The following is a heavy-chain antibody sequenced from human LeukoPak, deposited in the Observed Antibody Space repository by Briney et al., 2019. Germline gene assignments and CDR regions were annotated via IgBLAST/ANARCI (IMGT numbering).Heavy chain of an antibody. D-gene: IGHD6-6*01. J-gene: IGHJ5*01. Sequence: GGSLRLSCVASGFTFSSYGMSWVRQAPVKRLEWVSAVSGSGDATYYADSVKGRFTISRDNSENTLYLQMDSLRAEDTAVYYSAKLRVLSSSSENNWFDSWGQGTLVTVYS. CDR2: VSGSGDAT. V-gene: IGHV3-23*01. CDR3: AKLRVLSSSSENNWFDS. CDR1: GFTFSSYG.